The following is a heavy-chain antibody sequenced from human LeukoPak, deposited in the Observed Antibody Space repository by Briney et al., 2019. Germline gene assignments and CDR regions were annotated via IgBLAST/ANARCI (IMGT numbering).Heavy chain of an antibody. CDR1: GFTFSSYS. J-gene: IGHJ2*01. D-gene: IGHD2-21*02. CDR2: ISSSSSYI. V-gene: IGHV3-21*04. Sequence: PGGSLRLSCAASGFTFSSYSMNWVRQAPGKGLEWVSSISSSSSYIYYADSVKGRFTISRDNAKNSLYLQMNSLRAEDTAVYYCASGYCGGDCYGLPWYFDLWGRGTLVTVSS. CDR3: ASGYCGGDCYGLPWYFDL.